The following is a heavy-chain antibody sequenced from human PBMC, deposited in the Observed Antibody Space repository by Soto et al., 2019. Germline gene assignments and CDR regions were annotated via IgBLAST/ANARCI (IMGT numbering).Heavy chain of an antibody. CDR2: ISGSGLIT. CDR1: GFTFSSNA. Sequence: EVHLLESGGDLVQPGGSLRLSCVASGFTFSSNAMSWVRQAPGKGLEWVSGISGSGLITYYADSVKGRCTISRDNPGNVVYLQMNSLRVEDTALYYCAGGGYGDGWWIFGYWGEGSLVTVSS. V-gene: IGHV3-23*01. J-gene: IGHJ4*02. D-gene: IGHD6-19*01. CDR3: AGGGYGDGWWIFGY.